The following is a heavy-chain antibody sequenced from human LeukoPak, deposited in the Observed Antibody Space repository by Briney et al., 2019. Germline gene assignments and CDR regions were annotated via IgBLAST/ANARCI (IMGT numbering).Heavy chain of an antibody. V-gene: IGHV4-61*02. CDR3: ARGGYSYGYGYDY. CDR2: IYTSGST. D-gene: IGHD5-18*01. CDR1: GDSISSDDYY. Sequence: SETLSLTCTVSGDSISSDDYYWSWIRQPAGKGLEWIGRIYTSGSTNYNPSLKSRVTISVDTSKNQFSLKLSSVTAADTAVYYCARGGYSYGYGYDYWGQGTLVTVSS. J-gene: IGHJ4*02.